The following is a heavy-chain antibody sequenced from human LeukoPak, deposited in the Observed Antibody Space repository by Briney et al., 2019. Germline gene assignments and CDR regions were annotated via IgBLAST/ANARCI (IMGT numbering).Heavy chain of an antibody. CDR2: ISGSGKTT. V-gene: IGHV3-23*01. D-gene: IGHD4-17*01. CDR1: GFIYSTYV. CDR3: ARGIYGDPPAIDQ. J-gene: IGHJ4*02. Sequence: SGGSLRLSCSASGFIYSTYVMSWVRQAPGKGLEWVSTISGSGKTTSYADSVKGRFTISRDNAKNTLFLHMNSLRAEDTAVYYCARGIYGDPPAIDQWGQGALVTVSS.